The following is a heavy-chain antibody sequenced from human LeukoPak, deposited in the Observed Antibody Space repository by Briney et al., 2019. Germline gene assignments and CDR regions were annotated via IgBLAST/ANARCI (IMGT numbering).Heavy chain of an antibody. J-gene: IGHJ4*02. CDR3: ARDPQLGPFDY. Sequence: SEPLSLTCTVSGGSISSYYWSWIRQPAGKGLEWIGRIYTSGRTNYNPSLKSRVTMSVDTSKKQFSLKLSSVTAADTAVYYCARDPQLGPFDYWGQGTLVTVSS. CDR2: IYTSGRT. CDR1: GGSISSYY. D-gene: IGHD6-6*01. V-gene: IGHV4-4*07.